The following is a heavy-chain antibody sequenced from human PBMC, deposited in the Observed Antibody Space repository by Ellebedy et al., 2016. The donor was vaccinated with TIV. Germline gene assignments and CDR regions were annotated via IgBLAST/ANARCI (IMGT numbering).Heavy chain of an antibody. J-gene: IGHJ4*02. CDR3: ATVRDRVWNADC. CDR2: ISNDVSNK. CDR1: GFTDSTYA. V-gene: IGHV3-30*04. Sequence: GESLKISCAASGFTDSTYAMHWVRQAPGKGREWAVVISNDVSNKYYADSVKGRFTSSRDNSKNTLYLQMNSLRDEDTAVYFCATVRDRVWNADCWGQGTLVTVSS. D-gene: IGHD1-1*01.